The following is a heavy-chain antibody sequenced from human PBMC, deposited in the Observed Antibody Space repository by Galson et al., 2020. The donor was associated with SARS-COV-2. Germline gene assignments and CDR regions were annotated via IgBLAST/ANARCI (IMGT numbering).Heavy chain of an antibody. D-gene: IGHD5-18*01. CDR1: GASISSGGYS. Sequence: SETLSLTCSVSGASISSGGYSWTWIRQPPGKGLEWIGYVYHSGATHYNPSLKSRLTISVDRSKNQLSLKLTSVTAADTAVYYCARRYTYGLSPYWYFDLWGRGTLVTVSS. J-gene: IGHJ2*01. V-gene: IGHV4-30-2*01. CDR3: ARRYTYGLSPYWYFDL. CDR2: VYHSGAT.